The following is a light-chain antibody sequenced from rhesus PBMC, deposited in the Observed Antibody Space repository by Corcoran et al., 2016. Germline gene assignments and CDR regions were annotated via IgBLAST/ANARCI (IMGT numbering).Light chain of an antibody. V-gene: IGKV3-24*04. Sequence: IVMTQSPATLALSPGERATLSCRASQSVSSPLAWYQQKPGQPHRLLIYSASSRATGIPDRFTGSGFGTEFTRTDSSLEPEDVGVYFCLQSSNWPRTFGQGTRVEIK. J-gene: IGKJ1*01. CDR2: SAS. CDR3: LQSSNWPRT. CDR1: QSVSSP.